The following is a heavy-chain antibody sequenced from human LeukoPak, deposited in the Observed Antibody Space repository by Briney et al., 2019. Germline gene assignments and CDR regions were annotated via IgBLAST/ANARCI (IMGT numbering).Heavy chain of an antibody. CDR2: INPSGGST. V-gene: IGHV1-46*01. Sequence: ASVKVSCKASGYTFTSYYMHWVRQAPGQGLEWMGIINPSGGSTSYAQKFQGRVTMTRDTSTSTVYMELSSLRSEDTAVYYCARAYRMITFGEVIFYWGQGTLVTVSS. D-gene: IGHD3-16*02. J-gene: IGHJ4*02. CDR1: GYTFTSYY. CDR3: ARAYRMITFGEVIFY.